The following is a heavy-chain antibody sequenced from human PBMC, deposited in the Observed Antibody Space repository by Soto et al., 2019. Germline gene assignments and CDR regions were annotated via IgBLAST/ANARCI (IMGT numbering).Heavy chain of an antibody. V-gene: IGHV1-18*01. D-gene: IGHD3-3*01. J-gene: IGHJ5*02. CDR2: ISGFNGNT. Sequence: GAAVQVSSTASGCTFNLYGITWVLQAPGQGLAWMGWISGFNGNTNYAADLQGRVTMTTDTSTSTAYMELRGLRSDDTAGYYCATFCSSSGLDP. CDR1: GCTFNLYG. CDR3: ATFCSSSGLDP.